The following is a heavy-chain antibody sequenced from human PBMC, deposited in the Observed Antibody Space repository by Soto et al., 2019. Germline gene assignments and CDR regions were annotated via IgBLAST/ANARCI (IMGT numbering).Heavy chain of an antibody. V-gene: IGHV1-8*01. CDR2: MNPNSGKT. CDR3: AREWTRRGDDY. CDR1: GYTFTSYA. D-gene: IGHD3-16*01. J-gene: IGHJ4*02. Sequence: QVQLVQSGAEVKKPGASVRVSCKASGYTFTSYAINWVRQATGPGLAWMGWMNPNSGKTGYAQKLQGRVTMTRNTSISTAYRELSSLRSEDTAVYYCAREWTRRGDDYWGQGTLVTVSS.